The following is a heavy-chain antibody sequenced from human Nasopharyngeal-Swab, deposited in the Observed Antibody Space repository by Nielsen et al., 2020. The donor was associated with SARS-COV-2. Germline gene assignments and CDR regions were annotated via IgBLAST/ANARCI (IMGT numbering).Heavy chain of an antibody. CDR3: ARGRYYGSGSYYNVKGYYYYGMDV. D-gene: IGHD3-10*01. Sequence: SQTLSLTCAVYGGSFSGYYWSWLRQPPGQGLEWIGEINHSGSTSYNPSLKSRVTISVDTSKNQLSLKVTSVTAADTAVYYCARGRYYGSGSYYNVKGYYYYGMDVWGQGTTVTVS. CDR1: GGSFSGYY. V-gene: IGHV4-34*01. CDR2: INHSGST. J-gene: IGHJ6*02.